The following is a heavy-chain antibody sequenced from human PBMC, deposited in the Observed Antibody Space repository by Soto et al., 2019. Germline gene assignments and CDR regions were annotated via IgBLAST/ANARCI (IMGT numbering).Heavy chain of an antibody. Sequence: SETLSLTCTVSGGSISSGGYYWSWIRQHPGKGLEWIGYIYYSGSTYYNPSLKSRVTISVDTSKNQFSLKLSSVTAADTAVYYCAGSSVVVAATSGSEYFQHWGQGTLVTVSS. V-gene: IGHV4-31*03. CDR2: IYYSGST. CDR1: GGSISSGGYY. D-gene: IGHD2-15*01. CDR3: AGSSVVVAATSGSEYFQH. J-gene: IGHJ1*01.